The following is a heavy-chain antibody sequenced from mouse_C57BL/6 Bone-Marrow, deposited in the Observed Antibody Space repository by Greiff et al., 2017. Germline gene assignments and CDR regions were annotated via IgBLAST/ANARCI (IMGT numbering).Heavy chain of an antibody. D-gene: IGHD2-3*01. CDR3: ARYYDGYYVFSDY. Sequence: QVQLQQSGAELARPGASVKLSCKASGYTFTSYGISWVKQRTGQGLEWIGEISPRSGNTYYNEKFKGKATLTADKSSSTAYMELRSLTSEDSAVYFCARYYDGYYVFSDYWGQGTTLTVSS. CDR2: ISPRSGNT. V-gene: IGHV1-81*01. J-gene: IGHJ2*01. CDR1: GYTFTSYG.